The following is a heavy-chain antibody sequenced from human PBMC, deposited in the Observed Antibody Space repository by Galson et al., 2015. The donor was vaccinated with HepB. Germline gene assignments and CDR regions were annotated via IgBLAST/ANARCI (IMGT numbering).Heavy chain of an antibody. V-gene: IGHV4-34*01. CDR3: ASGVTIFGVVKANWFDP. J-gene: IGHJ5*02. Sequence: FSGYYWSWIRQPPGKGLEWIGEINHSGSTNYNPSLKSRVTISVDTSKNQFSLKLSSVTAADTAVYYCASGVTIFGVVKANWFDPWGQGTLVTVSS. D-gene: IGHD3-3*01. CDR2: INHSGST. CDR1: FSGYY.